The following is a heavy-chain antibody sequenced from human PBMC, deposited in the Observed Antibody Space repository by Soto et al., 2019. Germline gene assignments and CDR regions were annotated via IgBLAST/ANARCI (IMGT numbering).Heavy chain of an antibody. CDR3: ARGDCVGGPCYSLAGSFYYYMDV. CDR1: GFTFSNYW. CDR2: INSDGSVS. D-gene: IGHD2-15*01. J-gene: IGHJ6*03. Sequence: EVQLVESGGGLVQPGGSLRLSCAASGFTFSNYWMYWVRQAPGKGLVRVSRINSDGSVSRYADSVKGRLTISRDNVKNTLYLQMNSLRAEDTAVYYCARGDCVGGPCYSLAGSFYYYMDVWGKGTTVTVS. V-gene: IGHV3-74*01.